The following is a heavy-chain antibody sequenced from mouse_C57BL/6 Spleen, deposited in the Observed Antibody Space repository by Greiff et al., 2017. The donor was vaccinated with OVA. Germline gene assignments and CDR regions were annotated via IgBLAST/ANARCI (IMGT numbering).Heavy chain of an antibody. J-gene: IGHJ2*01. D-gene: IGHD1-1*01. V-gene: IGHV1-22*01. CDR1: GYTFTDYN. CDR3: ARGSTTVVTGAYYFDY. Sequence: EVQLQQSGPELVKPGASVKMSCKASGYTFTDYNMHWVKQSHGKSLEWIGYINPNNGGTSYNQKFKGKATLTVNKSSSTAYMELRSLTSEDSAVYYCARGSTTVVTGAYYFDYWGQGTTLTVSS. CDR2: INPNNGGT.